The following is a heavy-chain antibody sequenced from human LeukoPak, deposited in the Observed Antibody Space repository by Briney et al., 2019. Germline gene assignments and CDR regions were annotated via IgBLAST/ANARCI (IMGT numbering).Heavy chain of an antibody. Sequence: GGSLRLSCAASGFTFSSYGMHWVRQAPGKGLEWVAVISYDGSNKYYADSVKGRFTISRDNSKNTLYLQMNSLRAEDTAVYYCAKARLRYCSGGSCYYFDYWGQGPLVPVSS. D-gene: IGHD2-15*01. CDR2: ISYDGSNK. CDR3: AKARLRYCSGGSCYYFDY. V-gene: IGHV3-30*18. CDR1: GFTFSSYG. J-gene: IGHJ4*02.